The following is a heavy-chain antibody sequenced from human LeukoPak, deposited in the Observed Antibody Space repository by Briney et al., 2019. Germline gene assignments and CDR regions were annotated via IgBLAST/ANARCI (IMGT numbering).Heavy chain of an antibody. CDR2: IRNDRGKT. Sequence: PGGSLRLSCAASGFSFTNYGMHWVRQAPGKGPEWVAFIRNDRGKTHYVDSVKGRFTVSRGNSNKTLYLQMNGLRAEDTAVYYCARDAPDCRFTRCLTEDHNRYMNVCGKGTTVTVTS. J-gene: IGHJ6*03. CDR3: ARDAPDCRFTRCLTEDHNRYMNV. CDR1: GFSFTNYG. D-gene: IGHD2-2*01. V-gene: IGHV3-30*02.